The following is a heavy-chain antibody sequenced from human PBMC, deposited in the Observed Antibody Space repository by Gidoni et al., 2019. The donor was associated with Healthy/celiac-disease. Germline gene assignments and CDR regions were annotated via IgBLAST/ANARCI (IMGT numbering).Heavy chain of an antibody. Sequence: QLQLQESGPGLVKPSETLSLTCTVPGGSISSSSYYWGWIRQPPGKGLEWIGSIYYSGSTYYNPSLKSRVTISVDTSKNQFSLKLSSVTAADTAVYYCARHVRGERSGYPDYWGQGTLVTVSS. CDR2: IYYSGST. CDR3: ARHVRGERSGYPDY. J-gene: IGHJ4*02. D-gene: IGHD5-18*01. CDR1: GGSISSSSYY. V-gene: IGHV4-39*01.